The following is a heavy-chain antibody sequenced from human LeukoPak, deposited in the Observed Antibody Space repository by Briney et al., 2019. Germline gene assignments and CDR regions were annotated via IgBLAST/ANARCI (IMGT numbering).Heavy chain of an antibody. V-gene: IGHV4-34*01. CDR1: GGFFSGYY. Sequence: SETLSLTCAVYGGFFSGYYWSWIRQPPGKGLEWIGEINHSGSTNYNPSLKSRVTISVDTSKNQFSLKLSSVTAADTAVYYCARGADAFDIWGQGTMVTVSS. J-gene: IGHJ3*02. CDR3: ARGADAFDI. CDR2: INHSGST.